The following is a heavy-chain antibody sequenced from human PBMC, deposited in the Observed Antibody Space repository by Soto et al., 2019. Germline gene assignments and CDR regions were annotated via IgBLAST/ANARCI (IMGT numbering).Heavy chain of an antibody. J-gene: IGHJ5*02. Sequence: GGSLRLSCAASGFTFSSYGMHWVRQAPGKGLEWVAVIWYDGSNKYYADSVKGRFTISRDNSKNTLYLQMNSLRAEDTAVYYCAREGMNNELDPWGQGTLVTVSS. CDR3: AREGMNNELDP. CDR2: IWYDGSNK. CDR1: GFTFSSYG. V-gene: IGHV3-33*01.